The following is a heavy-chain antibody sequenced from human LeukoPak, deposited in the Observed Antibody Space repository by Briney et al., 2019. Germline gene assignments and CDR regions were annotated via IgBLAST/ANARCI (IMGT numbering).Heavy chain of an antibody. V-gene: IGHV4-4*02. D-gene: IGHD3-9*01. CDR3: ATPTYFDILSGG. J-gene: IGHJ4*02. CDR2: IHHSGST. Sequence: SETLSLTCAVSGDSISNNHWWSWVRQSPDKGLEWIGEIHHSGSTTYNPSLKSRVTISVDKSKNQISLKLRSVTAADTAVYYCATPTYFDILSGGWGQGTLVTVSS. CDR1: GDSISNNHW.